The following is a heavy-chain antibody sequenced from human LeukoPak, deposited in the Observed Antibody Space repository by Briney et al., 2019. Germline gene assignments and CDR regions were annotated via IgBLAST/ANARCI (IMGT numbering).Heavy chain of an antibody. D-gene: IGHD2-2*02. CDR2: IYYSGST. V-gene: IGHV4-61*01. J-gene: IGHJ6*02. CDR1: GGSVSSSSYY. CDR3: ARDSVVPAAIGDYYYYGMDV. Sequence: PSETLSLTCTVSGGSVSSSSYYWSWIRQPPGKGLEWIGYIYYSGSTNYNPSLKSRVTISVDTSKNQFSLKLSSVTAADTAVYYCARDSVVPAAIGDYYYYGMDVWGQGTTVTVSS.